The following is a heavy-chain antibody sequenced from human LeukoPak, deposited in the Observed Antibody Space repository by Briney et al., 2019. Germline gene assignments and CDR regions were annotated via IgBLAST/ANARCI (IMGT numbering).Heavy chain of an antibody. J-gene: IGHJ4*02. CDR2: IIPIFGTA. CDR1: GYTFTSYG. V-gene: IGHV1-69*06. CDR3: ARGGLDYGDYESYFDY. D-gene: IGHD4-17*01. Sequence: SVKVSCKASGYTFTSYGISWVRQAPGQGLEWMGGIIPIFGTANYAQKFQGRVTITADKSTSTAYMELSSLRSEDTAVYYCARGGLDYGDYESYFDYWGQGTLVTVSS.